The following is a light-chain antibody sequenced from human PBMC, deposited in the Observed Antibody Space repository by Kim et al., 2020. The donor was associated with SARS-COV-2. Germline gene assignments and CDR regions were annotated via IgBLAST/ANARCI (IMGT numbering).Light chain of an antibody. CDR2: RNN. V-gene: IGLV1-47*01. CDR1: SSNIGSNY. J-gene: IGLJ3*02. CDR3: AAWDDSLSGWV. Sequence: GQRVTIAGSGSSSNIGSNYVYWYQQHPGTAPKLLIYRNNQRPSGVPDRFSGSKSGTSASLAISGLRSEDEADYYCAAWDDSLSGWVFGGGTKLTVL.